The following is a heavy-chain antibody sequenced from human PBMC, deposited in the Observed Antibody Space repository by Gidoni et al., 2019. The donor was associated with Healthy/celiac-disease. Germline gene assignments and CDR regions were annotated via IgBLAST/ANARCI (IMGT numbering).Heavy chain of an antibody. Sequence: QVQLVQSGAEVKKPGSSVKVSCKASGGTFSSYTISWVRQAPGQGLEWMGRIIPILGIANYAQKFQGRVTITADKSTSTAYMELSSLRSEDTAVYYCAREGADCSSTSCSTGWFDPWGQGTLVTVSS. CDR1: GGTFSSYT. D-gene: IGHD2-2*01. CDR3: AREGADCSSTSCSTGWFDP. CDR2: IIPILGIA. V-gene: IGHV1-69*08. J-gene: IGHJ5*02.